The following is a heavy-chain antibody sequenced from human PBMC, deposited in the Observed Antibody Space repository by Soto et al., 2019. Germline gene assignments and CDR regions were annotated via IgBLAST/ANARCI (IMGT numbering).Heavy chain of an antibody. CDR3: VREGRGKKAGYNGLVSLGY. Sequence: QVQLVQSGAEVKTPGSSLKVSCKVSGSRFSNYVISWVRQAPGHGLEWLGRIIPIFNSTKYAQSFQGRVTITADKSTSTASLVLSSLRSDDTAVYYCVREGRGKKAGYNGLVSLGYWGQGTLVTVSS. CDR2: IIPIFNST. D-gene: IGHD2-2*02. V-gene: IGHV1-69*06. J-gene: IGHJ4*02. CDR1: GSRFSNYV.